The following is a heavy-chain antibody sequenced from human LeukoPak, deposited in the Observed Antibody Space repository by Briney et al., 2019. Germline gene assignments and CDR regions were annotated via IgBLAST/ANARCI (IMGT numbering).Heavy chain of an antibody. V-gene: IGHV4-59*11. CDR3: ARESTVTTVPSFHH. CDR1: GGSISSHY. J-gene: IGHJ1*01. Sequence: SETLSLTCSVSGGSISSHYWSWIRQPPGTGLEWIGYIYYSGSTYYNPSLKSRVTISVDTSKNQFSLKLSSVTAADTAVYYCARESTVTTVPSFHHWGQGTLVTVSS. CDR2: IYYSGST. D-gene: IGHD4-17*01.